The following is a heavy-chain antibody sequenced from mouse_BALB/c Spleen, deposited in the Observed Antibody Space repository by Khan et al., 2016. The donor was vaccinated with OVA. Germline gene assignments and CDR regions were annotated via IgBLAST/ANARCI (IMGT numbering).Heavy chain of an antibody. Sequence: QVQLQQSGPELVRPGVSVKISCKGSGYTFTDYVMYWVKQSHAKSLEWIGLISTYSGNTNYNQKFKGKATMTVDKSSSTAYMELARLTSEDSAIYYCARPAYDGYYDYWGQGTTLTVSS. CDR2: ISTYSGNT. D-gene: IGHD2-3*01. CDR1: GYTFTDYV. V-gene: IGHV1S137*01. J-gene: IGHJ2*01. CDR3: ARPAYDGYYDY.